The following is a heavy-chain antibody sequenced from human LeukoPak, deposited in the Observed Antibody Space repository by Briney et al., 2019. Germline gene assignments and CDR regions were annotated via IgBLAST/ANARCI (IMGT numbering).Heavy chain of an antibody. V-gene: IGHV4-30-2*01. J-gene: IGHJ6*04. CDR1: GGSISSGGYY. D-gene: IGHD6-13*01. CDR2: IYHSGST. Sequence: PSETLSLTCTVSGGSISSGGYYWSWIRQPPGKGLEWIGYIYHSGSTYYNPSLKSRVTISVDRSKNQFSLKLSSVTAADTAVYYCARHRRLYSSSFLLLDVWGKGTTVTVSS. CDR3: ARHRRLYSSSFLLLDV.